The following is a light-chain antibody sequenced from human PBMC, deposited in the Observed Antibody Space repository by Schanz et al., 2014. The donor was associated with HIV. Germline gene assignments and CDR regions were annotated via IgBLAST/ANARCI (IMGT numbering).Light chain of an antibody. CDR1: RSNIGTGFD. CDR2: ANT. J-gene: IGLJ2*01. CDR3: ATWDSALREVV. V-gene: IGLV1-40*01. Sequence: QSVLTQPPSVSGAPGQRVTISCTGTRSNIGTGFDVHWYQLLPGTAPKVLIFANTHRPSGVPDRFSGSKSGTSASLAITGLQAEDEADYYCATWDSALREVVFGGGTKLTVL.